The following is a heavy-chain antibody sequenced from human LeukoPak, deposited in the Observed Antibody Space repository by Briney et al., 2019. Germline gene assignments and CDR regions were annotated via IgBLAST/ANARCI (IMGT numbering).Heavy chain of an antibody. Sequence: SVKVSCKASGGTFRSYAISWVRQAPGQGLEWMGRIIPIFGTANYAQKFQGRVTITTDESTSTAYMELSSLRSEDTAVYYCARERPKTPYYDSSGYWADWGQGTLVTVSS. J-gene: IGHJ4*02. CDR2: IIPIFGTA. CDR3: ARERPKTPYYDSSGYWAD. V-gene: IGHV1-69*05. D-gene: IGHD3-22*01. CDR1: GGTFRSYA.